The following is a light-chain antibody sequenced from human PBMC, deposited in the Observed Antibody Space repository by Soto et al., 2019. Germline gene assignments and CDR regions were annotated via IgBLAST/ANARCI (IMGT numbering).Light chain of an antibody. Sequence: EVVMTQSPATLSVSPGEGATLSCRASQSVSSNLTWYQQKPGQAPRLLIYDASNRATAIPDRFSGSGSGTDFTLTITRLDPEDFAVYYCQQYDSSPLTFGGGTKVDIK. CDR2: DAS. J-gene: IGKJ4*01. CDR1: QSVSSN. CDR3: QQYDSSPLT. V-gene: IGKV3-20*01.